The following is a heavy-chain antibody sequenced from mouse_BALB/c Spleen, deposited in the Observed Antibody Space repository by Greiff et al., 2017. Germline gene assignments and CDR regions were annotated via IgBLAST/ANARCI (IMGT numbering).Heavy chain of an antibody. CDR1: GYSITSGYY. J-gene: IGHJ4*01. CDR2: ISYDGSN. Sequence: EVQLVESGPGLVKPSQSLSLTCSVTGYSITSGYYWNWIRQFPGNKLEWMGYISYDGSNNYNPSLKNRISITRDTSKNQFFLKLNSVTTEDTATYYCARAYEGGAMDYWGQGTSVTVSS. D-gene: IGHD2-12*01. CDR3: ARAYEGGAMDY. V-gene: IGHV3-6*02.